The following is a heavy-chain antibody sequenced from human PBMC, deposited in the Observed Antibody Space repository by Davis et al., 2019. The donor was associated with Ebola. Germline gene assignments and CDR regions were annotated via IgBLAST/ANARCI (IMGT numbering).Heavy chain of an antibody. CDR3: ARAAVLMVYANWYFDL. J-gene: IGHJ2*01. CDR1: GFTFSSYS. CDR2: ISSSSSTI. Sequence: PGGSLRLSCAASGFTFSSYSMNWVRQAPGKGLEWVSYISSSSSTIYYADSVKGRFTISRNAKNSLYLQMNSLRDEDTAVYYCARAAVLMVYANWYFDLWGRGTLVTVSS. V-gene: IGHV3-48*02. D-gene: IGHD2-8*01.